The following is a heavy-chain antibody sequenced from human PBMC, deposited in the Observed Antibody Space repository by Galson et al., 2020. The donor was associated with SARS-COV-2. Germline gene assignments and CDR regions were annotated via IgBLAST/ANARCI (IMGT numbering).Heavy chain of an antibody. J-gene: IGHJ4*02. V-gene: IGHV3-30*02. CDR2: IRYDGSNK. D-gene: IGHD2-15*01. CDR3: AKDARGYCSGGSCYPYYFDY. CDR1: GFTFSSYG. Sequence: GGSLRPSCAASGFTFSSYGMHWVRQAPGKGLEWVAFIRYDGSNKYYADSVKGRFTISRDNSKNTLYLQMNSLRAEDTAVYYCAKDARGYCSGGSCYPYYFDYWGQGTLVTVSS.